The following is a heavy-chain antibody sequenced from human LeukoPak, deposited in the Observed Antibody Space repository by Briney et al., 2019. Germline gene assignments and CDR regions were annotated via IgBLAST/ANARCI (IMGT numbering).Heavy chain of an antibody. D-gene: IGHD3-22*01. V-gene: IGHV3-48*04. J-gene: IGHJ4*02. CDR2: ISSSGSTI. Sequence: GGSLRLSCAASGFTFSSYSMNWVRQAPGKGLEWVSYISSSGSTIYYADSVKGRFTISRDNAKNSLYLQMNSLRAEDTAVYYCARADSSGYYWVFDYWGQGTLVTVSS. CDR3: ARADSSGYYWVFDY. CDR1: GFTFSSYS.